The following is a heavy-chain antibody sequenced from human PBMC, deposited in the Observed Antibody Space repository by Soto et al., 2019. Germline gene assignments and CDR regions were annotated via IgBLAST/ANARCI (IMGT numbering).Heavy chain of an antibody. J-gene: IGHJ4*02. Sequence: QVQLVESGGGLVKPGGSLRLSCAASGFTFSDYYMSWIRQAPGKGLEWVSYISSSSSYTNYADSVKGRFTISRDNAMNSLYLQMNSLRAEDTAVYYCARDHHRYSGYDYVDYWGQGTLVTVSS. D-gene: IGHD5-12*01. V-gene: IGHV3-11*05. CDR3: ARDHHRYSGYDYVDY. CDR1: GFTFSDYY. CDR2: ISSSSSYT.